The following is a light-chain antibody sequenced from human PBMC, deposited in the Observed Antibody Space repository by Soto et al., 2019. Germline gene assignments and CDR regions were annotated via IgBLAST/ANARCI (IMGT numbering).Light chain of an antibody. CDR1: SSDVGYYDY. Sequence: QSALTQPASVSGSLGQSITISCTGTSSDVGYYDYVSWYQQHPDKAPKLMIYEVTNRPSGVSNRFSGSKSGNTASLTISGLQAEDEADYYCSSYTGTSTDVFGTGTKLTVL. CDR2: EVT. CDR3: SSYTGTSTDV. J-gene: IGLJ1*01. V-gene: IGLV2-14*01.